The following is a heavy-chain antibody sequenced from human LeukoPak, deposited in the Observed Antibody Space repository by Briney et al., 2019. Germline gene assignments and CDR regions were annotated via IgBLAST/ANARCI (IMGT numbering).Heavy chain of an antibody. Sequence: SETLSLTCAVYGGSFSGYYWSWIRQPPGKGLEWIGEINHSGSTNYNPSLKSRVTISVDTSKNQFSLKLSSVTAADTAVYYCASNRDGYRLIWGQGTLVTVSS. V-gene: IGHV4-34*01. CDR2: INHSGST. CDR3: ASNRDGYRLI. D-gene: IGHD5-24*01. CDR1: GGSFSGYY. J-gene: IGHJ4*02.